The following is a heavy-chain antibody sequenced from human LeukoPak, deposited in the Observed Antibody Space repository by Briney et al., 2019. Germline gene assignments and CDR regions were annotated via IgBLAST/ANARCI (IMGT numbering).Heavy chain of an antibody. CDR1: GYTFTSYD. V-gene: IGHV1-8*03. J-gene: IGHJ3*02. Sequence: ASVKVSCKASGYTFTSYDINWVRQATRQGLEWMGWMNPNSGNTGYAQKFQGRVTITRNTSISTAYMELSSLRSEDTAVYYCARGRQFPDAFDIWGQGIMVTVSS. CDR2: MNPNSGNT. D-gene: IGHD5-24*01. CDR3: ARGRQFPDAFDI.